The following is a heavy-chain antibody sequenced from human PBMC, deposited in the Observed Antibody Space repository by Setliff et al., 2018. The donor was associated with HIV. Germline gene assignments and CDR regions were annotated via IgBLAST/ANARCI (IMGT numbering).Heavy chain of an antibody. D-gene: IGHD3-10*01. J-gene: IGHJ6*03. CDR1: GGTFSSYP. Sequence: ASVKVSCKASGGTFSSYPISWVRQAPGQGLEWMGWISAYNGNTNYAQKLQGRVTMTTDTSTSTAYMELRSLRSDDTAVYYCARDRGISGSLGYYYYYMDVWGKGTTVTVSS. V-gene: IGHV1-18*01. CDR2: ISAYNGNT. CDR3: ARDRGISGSLGYYYYYMDV.